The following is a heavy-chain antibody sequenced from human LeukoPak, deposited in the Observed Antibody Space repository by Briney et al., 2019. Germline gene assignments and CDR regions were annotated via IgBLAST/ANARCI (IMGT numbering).Heavy chain of an antibody. CDR1: GFTFSSYA. CDR2: ISYDAGNK. D-gene: IGHD6-6*01. Sequence: GGSLRLSCAASGFTFSSYAMHWVRQAPGKGLEWVAIISYDAGNKYYADSVKGRFIISRDNAKNSLYLQMNSLRAEDTAAYYCARDSSSSAFDIWGQGTMVTVSS. CDR3: ARDSSSSAFDI. J-gene: IGHJ3*02. V-gene: IGHV3-30-3*01.